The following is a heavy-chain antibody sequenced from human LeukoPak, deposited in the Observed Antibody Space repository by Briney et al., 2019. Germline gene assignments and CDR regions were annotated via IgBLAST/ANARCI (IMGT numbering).Heavy chain of an antibody. Sequence: GGSLRLSCAASGFTFSNYNMNWVRQAPGKGLEWVSCISTRSTYIYYADSVKGRFTISRDNAKDSLYLQMNSLRADDTAVYYCAREEEWYASGTYYKGFDSWGQGTLVTVSS. CDR3: AREEEWYASGTYYKGFDS. V-gene: IGHV3-21*01. D-gene: IGHD3-10*01. J-gene: IGHJ4*02. CDR2: ISTRSTYI. CDR1: GFTFSNYN.